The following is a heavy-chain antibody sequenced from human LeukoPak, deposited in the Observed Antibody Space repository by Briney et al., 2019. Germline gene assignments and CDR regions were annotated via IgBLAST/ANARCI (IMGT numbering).Heavy chain of an antibody. CDR3: ARAPSGYSSSWYGGDY. D-gene: IGHD6-13*01. J-gene: IGHJ4*02. V-gene: IGHV1-18*01. CDR1: GYTFTSYG. Sequence: ASVKVSCKASGYTFTSYGISWVRQAPGQGLEWMGWISAYNGNTNYAQKLQGRVTMTTDTSTSTAYMELRSLRFDDTAVYYCARAPSGYSSSWYGGDYWGQGTLVTVSS. CDR2: ISAYNGNT.